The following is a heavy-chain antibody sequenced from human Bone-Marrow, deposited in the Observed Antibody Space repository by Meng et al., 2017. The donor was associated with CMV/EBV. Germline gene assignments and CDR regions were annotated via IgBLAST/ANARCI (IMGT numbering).Heavy chain of an antibody. CDR3: ARRGVYCSSTSCYSVYYYGMDV. CDR2: INPNSGGT. J-gene: IGHJ6*02. V-gene: IGHV1-2*02. D-gene: IGHD2-2*01. CDR1: GYTFTGYY. Sequence: ASVKVSCKASGYTFTGYYMHWVRQAPGQGLEWMGWINPNSGGTNYAQKFQGRVTMTRDTSISTAYMELSRLRSDDTAVYYCARRGVYCSSTSCYSVYYYGMDVWGQGTTVTVSS.